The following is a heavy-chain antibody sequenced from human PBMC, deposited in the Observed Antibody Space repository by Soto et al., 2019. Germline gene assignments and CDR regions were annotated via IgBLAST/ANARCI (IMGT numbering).Heavy chain of an antibody. D-gene: IGHD1-26*01. J-gene: IGHJ4*02. CDR3: ASTTATWELPQDY. Sequence: ASVKVSCKASGYTFTSYGISWVRQAPGQGLEWMGWISAYNCNTNYAQKLQGRVTMTTDTSTRTAYMELRSLRSDDTAVYYCASTTATWELPQDYWGQGTLVTVSS. CDR1: GYTFTSYG. CDR2: ISAYNCNT. V-gene: IGHV1-18*01.